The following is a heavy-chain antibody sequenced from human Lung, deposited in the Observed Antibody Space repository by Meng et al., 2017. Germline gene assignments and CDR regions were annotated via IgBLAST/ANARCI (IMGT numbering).Heavy chain of an antibody. J-gene: IGHJ4*01. CDR2: MKSNDDGGTV. CDR3: SGHVDY. V-gene: IGHV3-15*01. CDR1: GFTFSSAW. Sequence: VETGGGFVRPGWSIRLSCAASGFTFSSAWRAWVRQAPGKGLEWIGRMKSNDDGGTVDYAAAVKDIFFISRDDSESTFYLQMNGLKNEDTAVYYCSGHVDYWGHGTLVTVSS.